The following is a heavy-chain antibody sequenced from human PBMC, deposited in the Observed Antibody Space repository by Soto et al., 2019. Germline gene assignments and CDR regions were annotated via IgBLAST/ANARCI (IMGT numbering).Heavy chain of an antibody. CDR3: AYTPSITY. CDR2: ISYDGSNK. V-gene: IGHV3-30*03. D-gene: IGHD3-10*01. Sequence: GGSLRLSCAASGFTFSSYGMHWVRQAPGKGLEWVAVISYDGSNKYYADSVKGRFTISRDNSKNTLYLQMNSLRAEDTAVYYCAYTPSITYWGQGTLVTVSS. CDR1: GFTFSSYG. J-gene: IGHJ1*01.